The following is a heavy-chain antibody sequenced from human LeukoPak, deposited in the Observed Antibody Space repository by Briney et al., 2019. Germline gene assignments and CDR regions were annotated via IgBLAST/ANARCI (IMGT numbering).Heavy chain of an antibody. V-gene: IGHV1-2*02. J-gene: IGHJ4*02. CDR3: ASAVDTAMVLPPNY. D-gene: IGHD5-18*01. CDR2: INPNSGGT. Sequence: ASVKVSCKASGYTFTGYYMHWVRQAPGQGLEWMGWINPNSGGTNYAQKFQGRVTMTRDTSISTAYMELSRLRSDDTAVYYCASAVDTAMVLPPNYWGQGTLVTVSS. CDR1: GYTFTGYY.